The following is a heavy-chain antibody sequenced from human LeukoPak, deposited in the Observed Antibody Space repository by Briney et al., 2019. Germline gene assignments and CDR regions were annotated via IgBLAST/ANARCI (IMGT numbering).Heavy chain of an antibody. Sequence: GGSLRLSCAASGFTFSGSDVHWVRQASGKGLEWVGRITTKPNNYATTYGASVRGRFTISRDDSANTAYLQMNSLKIEDTALYYRTTYRSGHYWGQGTLVTVSS. J-gene: IGHJ4*02. CDR2: ITTKPNNYAT. CDR3: TTYRSGHY. V-gene: IGHV3-73*01. D-gene: IGHD6-19*01. CDR1: GFTFSGSD.